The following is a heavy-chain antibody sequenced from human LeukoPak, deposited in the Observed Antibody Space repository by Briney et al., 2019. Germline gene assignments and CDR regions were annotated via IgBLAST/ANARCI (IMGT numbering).Heavy chain of an antibody. J-gene: IGHJ4*02. V-gene: IGHV3-7*03. D-gene: IGHD6-6*01. CDR3: AREGYSSSSEQSDFDY. Sequence: PGGSLRLSCAASGFVFSASYMSWVRKAPGKGLEWVATIKPDGSEKYHVDSVSGRFTISRDNAKNSLYLQMNSLRAEDTALYYCAREGYSSSSEQSDFDYWGQGTLVTVSS. CDR1: GFVFSASY. CDR2: IKPDGSEK.